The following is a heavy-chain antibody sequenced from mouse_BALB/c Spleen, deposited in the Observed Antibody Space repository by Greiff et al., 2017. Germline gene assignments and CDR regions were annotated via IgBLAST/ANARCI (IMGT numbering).Heavy chain of an antibody. J-gene: IGHJ1*01. CDR2: ISSGGST. D-gene: IGHD2-14*01. V-gene: IGHV5-6*03. CDR3: ARLGTGYFDV. Sequence: EVKLVESGGGLVKPGGSLKLSCAASGFTFSSYAMSWVRQTPEKRLEWVASISSGGSTYYPDSVKGRFTISRDNAKNTLYLQMSSLKSEDTAMYYCARLGTGYFDVWGAGTTVTVSS. CDR1: GFTFSSYA.